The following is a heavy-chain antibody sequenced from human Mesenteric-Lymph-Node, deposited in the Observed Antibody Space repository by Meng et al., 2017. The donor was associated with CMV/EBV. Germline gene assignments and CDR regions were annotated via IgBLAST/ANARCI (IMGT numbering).Heavy chain of an antibody. D-gene: IGHD5-24*01. J-gene: IGHJ4*02. CDR1: GGSISSGGYY. V-gene: IGHV4-31*02. CDR2: IYYSGST. Sequence: VSGGSISSGGYYWNWIRQYPGKGLEWIGYIYYSGSTYYNTSLESRVTMSVDTSENQFSLKLSSVTAADTAVYYCARDRDGYNLVDHWGQGTLVTVSS. CDR3: ARDRDGYNLVDH.